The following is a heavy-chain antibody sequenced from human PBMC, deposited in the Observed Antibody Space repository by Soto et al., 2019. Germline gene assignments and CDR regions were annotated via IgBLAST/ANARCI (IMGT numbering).Heavy chain of an antibody. CDR3: ARGVGSGWFDWYFDL. J-gene: IGHJ2*01. Sequence: QVQLQQWGAGLLKPSETLSLTCAVYGGSFSGYYWSWIRQPPGKGLEWIGEINHSGSTNYNPSPNGRVTISVDTSKNQFSLKLSSVTAADTAVYYCARGVGSGWFDWYFDLWGRGTLVTVSS. V-gene: IGHV4-34*01. CDR2: INHSGST. CDR1: GGSFSGYY. D-gene: IGHD6-19*01.